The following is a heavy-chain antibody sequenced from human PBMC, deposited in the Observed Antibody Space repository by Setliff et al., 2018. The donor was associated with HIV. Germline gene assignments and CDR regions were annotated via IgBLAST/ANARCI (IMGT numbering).Heavy chain of an antibody. V-gene: IGHV3-21*01. CDR2: ISSSSRYI. CDR1: GFTFSSYA. Sequence: GSLRLSCEASGFTFSSYAMSWVRQAPGKGLEWVSGISSSSRYIYYADSVKGRFTISRDNAKNSLDLQMNSLRAEDTAVYFCARSESSGYSLPYTRFDAWGQGALVTVSS. D-gene: IGHD3-22*01. J-gene: IGHJ5*02. CDR3: ARSESSGYSLPYTRFDA.